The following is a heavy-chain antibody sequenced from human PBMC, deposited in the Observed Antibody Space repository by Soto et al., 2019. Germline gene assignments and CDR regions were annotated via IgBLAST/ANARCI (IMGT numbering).Heavy chain of an antibody. CDR1: GYNFTTYS. J-gene: IGHJ5*02. CDR3: ARDGGLTVTAHPVGCFHP. V-gene: IGHV1-3*01. Sequence: QVQLLQSGAEVKKPGASVKVACKTSGYNFTTYSVHWLRQAPGQSLEWVAWINPGNENTKYSQKFQGRVTITRDTSANTVNMGLTSLKFEDTAVYYCARDGGLTVTAHPVGCFHPWGQGTLVIVSS. CDR2: INPGNENT. D-gene: IGHD4-17*01.